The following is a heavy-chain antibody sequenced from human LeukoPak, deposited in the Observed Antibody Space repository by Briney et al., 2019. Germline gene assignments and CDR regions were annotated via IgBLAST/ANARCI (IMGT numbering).Heavy chain of an antibody. Sequence: ASVKVSCKASGGTFSSYAISWVRQAPGQGLEWMGGIIPIFGTANYAQKFQGRVTITADESTSTAYMELSSLRSEDTAVYYCARDLPRGGYSSGWYVHYYYMDVWGKGTTVTISS. J-gene: IGHJ6*03. CDR1: GGTFSSYA. CDR3: ARDLPRGGYSSGWYVHYYYMDV. V-gene: IGHV1-69*13. CDR2: IIPIFGTA. D-gene: IGHD6-19*01.